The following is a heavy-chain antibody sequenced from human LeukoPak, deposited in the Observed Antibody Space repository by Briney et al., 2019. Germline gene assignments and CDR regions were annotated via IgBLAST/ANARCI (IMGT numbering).Heavy chain of an antibody. D-gene: IGHD4-23*01. J-gene: IGHJ6*02. Sequence: GGSLRPSCVASGFIFTNYAIHWVRQAPGKGPECVAVISFDGSKKYYADSVKGRFTISRDDSRNTAYLQMDSLRVEDTAVYHCVKRGGGNHGLDVWGQGTQVTVS. CDR1: GFIFTNYA. CDR2: ISFDGSKK. V-gene: IGHV3-30*18. CDR3: VKRGGGNHGLDV.